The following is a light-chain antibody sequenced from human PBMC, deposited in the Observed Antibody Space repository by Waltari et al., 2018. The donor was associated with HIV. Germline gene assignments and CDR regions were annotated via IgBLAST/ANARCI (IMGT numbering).Light chain of an antibody. CDR3: NSRDSSGNHVV. CDR2: GKN. Sequence: SSELTQDPAVSVALGQTVRITCQGDSLRSYYASWYQQQPGQAPVLFIYGKNNRPSGIPDRFSGSSSGNTASLTITGAQAEDEADDYCNSRDSSGNHVVFGGGTKLTVL. J-gene: IGLJ2*01. V-gene: IGLV3-19*01. CDR1: SLRSYY.